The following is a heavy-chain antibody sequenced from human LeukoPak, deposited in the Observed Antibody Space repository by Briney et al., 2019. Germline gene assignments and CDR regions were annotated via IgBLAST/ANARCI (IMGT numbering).Heavy chain of an antibody. J-gene: IGHJ3*02. CDR1: GFTFSSYA. CDR3: ASDMTSHDAFDI. CDR2: ISGSGDNT. V-gene: IGHV3-23*01. D-gene: IGHD2-21*02. Sequence: GGSLRLSCAASGFTFSSYAMGWVRQAPGKGLEWVSGISGSGDNTYYANSVKGRFTISRDNSKNTLYLQMNSLRAEDTAVYYCASDMTSHDAFDIWGQGTMVTVSS.